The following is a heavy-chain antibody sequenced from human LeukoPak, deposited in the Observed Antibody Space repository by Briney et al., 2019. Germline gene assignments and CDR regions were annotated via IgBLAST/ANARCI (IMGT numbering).Heavy chain of an antibody. V-gene: IGHV4-59*01. D-gene: IGHD5-24*01. Sequence: SETLSLTCTVSGGSISDYYSSWIRQPPGKGLEWIGYISYSGSTDYNPSLKSRVTMSVDTSKNQFSLKLNSVTPADTAIYYCTRDRRDGYNYVDYWGQGTLVTVSS. J-gene: IGHJ4*02. CDR3: TRDRRDGYNYVDY. CDR2: ISYSGST. CDR1: GGSISDYY.